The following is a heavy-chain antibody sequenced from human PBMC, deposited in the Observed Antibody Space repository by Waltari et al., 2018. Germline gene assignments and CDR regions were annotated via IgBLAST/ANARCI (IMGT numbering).Heavy chain of an antibody. CDR3: ARGSRGWYYYDSSDQNAFDI. Sequence: QVQLVQSGAEVKKPGSSVKVSCKASGGTFSSYAISWVRQAPGQGLEWMGRIIPIFGTANYAQKFQGRVTITADESTSTAYMELSSLRSEDTAVYYCARGSRGWYYYDSSDQNAFDIWGQGTMVTVSS. V-gene: IGHV1-69*15. D-gene: IGHD3-22*01. J-gene: IGHJ3*02. CDR2: IIPIFGTA. CDR1: GGTFSSYA.